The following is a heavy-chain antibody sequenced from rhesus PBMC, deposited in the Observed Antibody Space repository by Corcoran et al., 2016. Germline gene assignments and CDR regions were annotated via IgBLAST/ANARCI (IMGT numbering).Heavy chain of an antibody. D-gene: IGHD1-44*02. J-gene: IGHJ4*01. Sequence: QVQLQESGPGLVKPSETLSLTCAVPGGSISDSYYWNWIRQPPGKGLEWIGNIYGNSASTYYIPSLKSRVTISTDTSKNQFFLKLSSVTAADTAVYYCARGIHSGSYIPFDYWGQGVLVTVSS. V-gene: IGHV4S9*01. CDR1: GGSISDSYY. CDR2: IYGNSAST. CDR3: ARGIHSGSYIPFDY.